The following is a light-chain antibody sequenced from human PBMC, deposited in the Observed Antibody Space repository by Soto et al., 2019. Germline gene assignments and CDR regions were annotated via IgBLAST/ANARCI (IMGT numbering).Light chain of an antibody. Sequence: QSALTQPASVSGSPGQSITISCTGGISDVGGYDYVAWYQQHPGKAPRLIIFDVSDRPSGVSDRFSGSKSGYTASLTFSGLQAEDEADYYCSSYSSSNTLYVFGTGTKLTVL. V-gene: IGLV2-14*03. CDR2: DVS. CDR3: SSYSSSNTLYV. CDR1: ISDVGGYDY. J-gene: IGLJ1*01.